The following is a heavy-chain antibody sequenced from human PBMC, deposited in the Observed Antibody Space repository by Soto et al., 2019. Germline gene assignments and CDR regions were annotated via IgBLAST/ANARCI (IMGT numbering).Heavy chain of an antibody. CDR3: AKNKGDLEILKTTVTTFWGPFHI. J-gene: IGHJ3*02. V-gene: IGHV3-9*01. D-gene: IGHD4-17*01. CDR2: ISWNSGSR. CDR1: GFTLDDYA. Sequence: EVQLVESGGGLVQPGRSLRLSCAASGFTLDDYAMHWVRQVPGKGPEWVSGISWNSGSRGYAESVRGRFTISRDNAKNSLYLQMNSLTSEDTALYYCAKNKGDLEILKTTVTTFWGPFHIWGQGTMVTVSS.